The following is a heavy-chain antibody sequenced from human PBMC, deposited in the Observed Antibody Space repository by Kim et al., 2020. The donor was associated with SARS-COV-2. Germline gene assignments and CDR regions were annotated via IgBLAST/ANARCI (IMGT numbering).Heavy chain of an antibody. CDR1: GFTFSSYA. CDR2: LNAGGVST. J-gene: IGHJ2*01. V-gene: IGHV3-23*01. Sequence: GGSLRLSCVVSGFTFSSYAMSWVRQAPGKGLEWVSALNAGGVSTYYADSVKGRFSISRDNSKNTLYLQMNSLRAEDTAVYYCAKASYYDGSAHRWCYYFDLWGRGTLVTVSS. D-gene: IGHD3-22*01. CDR3: AKASYYDGSAHRWCYYFDL.